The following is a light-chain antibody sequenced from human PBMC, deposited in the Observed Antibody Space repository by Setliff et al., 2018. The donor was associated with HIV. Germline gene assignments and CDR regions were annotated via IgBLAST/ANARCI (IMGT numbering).Light chain of an antibody. Sequence: QSVLTQPASVSGSPGQSITISCTGTSSDVGAYNYVSWYQQNPGKAPKLMIFDVSNRPSGVSDRFAGSKSGKTSSLTISGLQADDEADYYCSSYTSVPRDVFGTGTKVTVL. CDR3: SSYTSVPRDV. CDR2: DVS. V-gene: IGLV2-14*01. J-gene: IGLJ1*01. CDR1: SSDVGAYNY.